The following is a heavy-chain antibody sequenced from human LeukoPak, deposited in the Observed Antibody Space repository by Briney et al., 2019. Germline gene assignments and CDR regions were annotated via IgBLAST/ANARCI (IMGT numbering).Heavy chain of an antibody. CDR2: INQSGST. Sequence: SETLSLTCGVYGGSFSGYYWSWIRQPPGKGLEWIGEINQSGSTNYNPSLKSRVTISVDSSKNQFSLKLTSVTAADTAVYYCARDGAYYDFSYYYYYMDVWGKGTTVTVSS. CDR1: GGSFSGYY. J-gene: IGHJ6*03. D-gene: IGHD3-3*01. V-gene: IGHV4-34*01. CDR3: ARDGAYYDFSYYYYYMDV.